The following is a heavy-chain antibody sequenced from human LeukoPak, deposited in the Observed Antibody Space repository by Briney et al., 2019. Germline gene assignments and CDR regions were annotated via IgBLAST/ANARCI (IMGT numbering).Heavy chain of an antibody. CDR1: GFTFSSYS. V-gene: IGHV3-21*01. D-gene: IGHD3-10*01. Sequence: GSLRLSCAASGFTFSSYSMNWVRQAPGKGLEWVSSISSSSSYIYYADSVKGRFTISRDNAKNSLYLQMNSLRAEDTAVYYCARDTPYFRAFDIRGQGTMVTVSS. CDR3: ARDTPYFRAFDI. J-gene: IGHJ3*02. CDR2: ISSSSSYI.